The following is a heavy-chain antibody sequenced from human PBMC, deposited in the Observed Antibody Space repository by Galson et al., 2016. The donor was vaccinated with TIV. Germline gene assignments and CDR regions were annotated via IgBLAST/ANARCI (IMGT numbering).Heavy chain of an antibody. D-gene: IGHD3-3*01. CDR3: ARATPSVFGVFMTLDY. V-gene: IGHV6-1*01. J-gene: IGHJ4*02. Sequence: CAISGDSVSSNSAAWNWLRQSPSRGLEWLGRTFYRSKWYNDYAPSVKSRITINPDTSKNQFSLQPNSVTPEDTAVYYCARATPSVFGVFMTLDYWGPGTLVTVSS. CDR1: GDSVSSNSAA. CDR2: TFYRSKWYN.